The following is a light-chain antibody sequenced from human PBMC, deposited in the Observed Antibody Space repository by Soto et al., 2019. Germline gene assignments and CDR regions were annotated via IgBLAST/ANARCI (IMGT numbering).Light chain of an antibody. Sequence: EIVMTQSPATLSVSPGERATLSCRASQSVSSNLAWYQQKPGQAPRLLIYGASTRATGIPARFSGSGSGTEFTLTISSLQSEDFAVYYCQQYNNSASGAFTFGPGTKVDIK. V-gene: IGKV3D-15*01. CDR2: GAS. CDR3: QQYNNSASGAFT. J-gene: IGKJ3*01. CDR1: QSVSSN.